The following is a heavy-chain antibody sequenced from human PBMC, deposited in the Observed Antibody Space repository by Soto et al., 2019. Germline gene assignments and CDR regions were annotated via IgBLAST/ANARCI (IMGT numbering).Heavy chain of an antibody. Sequence: AGSLRLSCAASGFTVSSNYMSWVRQAPGKGLEWVSVIYSGGSTYYADSVKGRFTISRDNSKNTLYLQMNSLRAEDTAVYYCARDSPIAALDYWGQGTLVTVSS. CDR3: ARDSPIAALDY. CDR2: IYSGGST. J-gene: IGHJ4*02. V-gene: IGHV3-53*01. CDR1: GFTVSSNY. D-gene: IGHD6-6*01.